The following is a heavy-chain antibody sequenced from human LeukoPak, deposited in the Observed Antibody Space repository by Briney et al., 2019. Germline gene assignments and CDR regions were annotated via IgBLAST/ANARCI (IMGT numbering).Heavy chain of an antibody. V-gene: IGHV4-59*08. D-gene: IGHD6-13*01. J-gene: IGHJ4*02. Sequence: SETLSLTCTVSGGSISSYYWSWIRQPPGKGLEWIGYIYYSGSTNYNPSLKSRVTISVDTSKNQFSLKLSSVTAADTAVYYCATLSGTAAAGHFDYWGQGTLVTVSS. CDR1: GGSISSYY. CDR3: ATLSGTAAAGHFDY. CDR2: IYYSGST.